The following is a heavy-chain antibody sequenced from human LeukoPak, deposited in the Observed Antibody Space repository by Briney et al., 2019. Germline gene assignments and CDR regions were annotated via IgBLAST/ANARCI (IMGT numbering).Heavy chain of an antibody. Sequence: PGGSLRLSCAASGFTFDDYAMHWVRQAPGKGLEWVSGISWNSGSIGYADSVKGRFTISRDNAKNSLYLQMNSLRAEDTALYYCAKDLADSGSYHYYYYGMDVWGQGTTVTVSS. CDR3: AKDLADSGSYHYYYYGMDV. J-gene: IGHJ6*02. CDR2: ISWNSGSI. D-gene: IGHD1-26*01. V-gene: IGHV3-9*01. CDR1: GFTFDDYA.